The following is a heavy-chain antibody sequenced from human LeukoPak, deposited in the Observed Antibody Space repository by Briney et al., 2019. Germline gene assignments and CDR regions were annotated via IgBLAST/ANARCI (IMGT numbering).Heavy chain of an antibody. D-gene: IGHD1-14*01. V-gene: IGHV1-24*01. Sequence: ASVKVSCTVSGYTLTELSMHWVRQAPGKGLEWMGGFDPEDGETIYAQKFRGRVTMTEDTSTDTAYMELSSLRSEDTAVYYCATDPHRRSTGRYAFDIWGQGTMVTVSS. CDR1: GYTLTELS. CDR3: ATDPHRRSTGRYAFDI. J-gene: IGHJ3*02. CDR2: FDPEDGET.